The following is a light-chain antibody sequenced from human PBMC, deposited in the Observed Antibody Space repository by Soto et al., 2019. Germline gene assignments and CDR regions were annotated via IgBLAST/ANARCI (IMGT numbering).Light chain of an antibody. J-gene: IGKJ1*01. CDR1: QSVNDK. Sequence: EIMMTQSPATLSVSPGERATLSCRASQSVNDKLAWYQQKPGQAPRLLIYGASTRATGIPARFSGSGSGTEFTITISGLQSEDFAVYFCHQYRYSPRTVAQGTKVDIK. CDR3: HQYRYSPRT. V-gene: IGKV3-15*01. CDR2: GAS.